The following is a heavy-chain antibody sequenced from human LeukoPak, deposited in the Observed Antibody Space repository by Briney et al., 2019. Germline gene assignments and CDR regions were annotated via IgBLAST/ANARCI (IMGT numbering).Heavy chain of an antibody. CDR3: ARKPARGGDFDY. CDR2: IYYTGST. D-gene: IGHD6-6*01. V-gene: IGHV4-59*08. J-gene: IGHJ4*02. CDR1: GGSISDYY. Sequence: SETLSLTCTVSGGSISDYYWTWIRQPPGKGLEWIGNIYYTGSTNYNPSLRSRVTISVDTSKNQFSLKLTSVTATDTAIYYCARKPARGGDFDYWGQGTLVTVSS.